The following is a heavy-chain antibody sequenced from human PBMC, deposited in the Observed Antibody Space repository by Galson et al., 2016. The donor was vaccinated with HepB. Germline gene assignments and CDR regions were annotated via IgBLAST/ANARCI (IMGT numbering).Heavy chain of an antibody. V-gene: IGHV1-69*06. CDR2: IIPLFGTV. CDR1: GGTFSSYA. D-gene: IGHD3-3*01. Sequence: SVKVSCKASGGTFSSYALSWVRQAPGQGLEWMGGIIPLFGTVSYAQKFQGRVTITADKSTNTAYMELSSLTSEDTAVYYCARRNDFWSGGPHYYYRLEVWGQGTTVTVSS. J-gene: IGHJ6*02. CDR3: ARRNDFWSGGPHYYYRLEV.